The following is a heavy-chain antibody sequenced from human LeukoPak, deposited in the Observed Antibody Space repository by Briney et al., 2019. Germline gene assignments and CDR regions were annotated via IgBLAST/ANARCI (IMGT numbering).Heavy chain of an antibody. D-gene: IGHD3-16*01. CDR1: GFTFSTSI. Sequence: GGSLRLSCAASGFTFSTSIMTWVRQAPDKGLEWVSTIINSDGTTYYLESVRGRFTISRDNYRSILYLQMNSLRAEDTAVYYCAKDSVGGYVADYWGQGTLITVSS. V-gene: IGHV3-23*01. J-gene: IGHJ4*02. CDR2: IINSDGTT. CDR3: AKDSVGGYVADY.